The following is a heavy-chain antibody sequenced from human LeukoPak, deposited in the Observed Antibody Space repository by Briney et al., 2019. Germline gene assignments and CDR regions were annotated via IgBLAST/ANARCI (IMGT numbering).Heavy chain of an antibody. CDR1: GFTFSSYG. CDR2: ISYDGSNK. CDR3: ARQLLYRTTVTTNWFDP. J-gene: IGHJ5*02. Sequence: QPGGSLRLSCAASGFTFSSYGMHWVRQAPGKGLEWVAVISYDGSNKYYADSVKGRFTISRDNSKNTLYLQMNSLRAEDTAVYYCARQLLYRTTVTTNWFDPWGQGTLVTVSS. D-gene: IGHD4-17*01. V-gene: IGHV3-30*03.